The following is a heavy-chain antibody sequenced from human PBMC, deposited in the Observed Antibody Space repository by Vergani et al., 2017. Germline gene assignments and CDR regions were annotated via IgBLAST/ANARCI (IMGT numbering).Heavy chain of an antibody. CDR2: ISYDGSNK. Sequence: QVQLVESGGGVVQPGRSLRLSCAASGFTFSSYGMHWVRQAPGKGLEWVAVISYDGSNKYYADSVKGRFTISRDNSKNTLYLQMNSLRAEDTAVYYCAKDSRWCGELSWFDPWGQGTLVTVSS. D-gene: IGHD3-10*01. CDR3: AKDSRWCGELSWFDP. CDR1: GFTFSSYG. J-gene: IGHJ5*02. V-gene: IGHV3-30*18.